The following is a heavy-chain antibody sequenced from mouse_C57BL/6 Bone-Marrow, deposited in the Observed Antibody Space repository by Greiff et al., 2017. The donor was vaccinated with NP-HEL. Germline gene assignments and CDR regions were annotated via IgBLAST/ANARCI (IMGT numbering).Heavy chain of an antibody. CDR2: ISSGSSTI. D-gene: IGHD1-1*01. CDR1: GFTFSDYG. Sequence: EVQVVESGGGLVKPGGSLKLSCAASGFTFSDYGMHWVRQAPEKGLEWVAYISSGSSTIYYADTVKGRFTISRDNAKNTLFLQLTGLRSEDTAMYYCARGITTEWYFDGWGTGTTVTVSS. V-gene: IGHV5-17*01. CDR3: ARGITTEWYFDG. J-gene: IGHJ1*03.